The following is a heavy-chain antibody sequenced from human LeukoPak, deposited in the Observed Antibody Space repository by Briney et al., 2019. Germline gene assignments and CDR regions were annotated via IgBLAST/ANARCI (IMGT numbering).Heavy chain of an antibody. J-gene: IGHJ4*02. CDR2: ISYDGSNK. CDR1: GFTFSSYG. Sequence: GGSLRLSCAASGFTFSSYGMHWVRQAPGKGLEWVAVISYDGSNKYYADSVKGRFTISRDNSKDTLYLQMNSLRAEDTAVYYCAKALRSRASIAVAGGWGQGTLVTVSS. D-gene: IGHD6-19*01. V-gene: IGHV3-30*18. CDR3: AKALRSRASIAVAGG.